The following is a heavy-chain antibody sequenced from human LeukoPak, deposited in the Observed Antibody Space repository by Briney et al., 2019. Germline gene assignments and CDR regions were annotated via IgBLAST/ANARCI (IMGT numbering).Heavy chain of an antibody. D-gene: IGHD3-22*01. J-gene: IGHJ4*02. CDR3: ARETMTMVVVVIPTPDY. V-gene: IGHV4-38-2*02. Sequence: PSETLSLTCTVSGDSISSGSYWGWLRPPPGEGLEWIGSFYHRGSTYYNPSLRSRVTISVDTSKNQFSLNLTSVTAADTAVYYCARETMTMVVVVIPTPDYWGQGTLVTVSS. CDR1: GDSISSGSY. CDR2: FYHRGST.